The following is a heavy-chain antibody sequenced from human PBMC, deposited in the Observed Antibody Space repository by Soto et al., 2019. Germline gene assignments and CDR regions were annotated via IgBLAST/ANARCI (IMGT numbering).Heavy chain of an antibody. CDR3: ARHAGNSAAADIFDY. V-gene: IGHV5-51*01. D-gene: IGHD6-13*01. Sequence: GESLKISCKGSGYSFTSYWIGWVRQMPGKGLEWMGIIYPGDSDTRYSPSFQGQVTISADKSISTAYLQWSSLKASDTAMYYCARHAGNSAAADIFDYWGQGTLVTVSS. CDR2: IYPGDSDT. J-gene: IGHJ4*02. CDR1: GYSFTSYW.